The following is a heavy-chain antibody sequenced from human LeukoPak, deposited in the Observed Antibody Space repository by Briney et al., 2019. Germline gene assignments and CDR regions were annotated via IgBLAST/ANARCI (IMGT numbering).Heavy chain of an antibody. CDR2: IYYSGST. CDR3: AREKELLYYYYCMDV. J-gene: IGHJ6*03. CDR1: GGSISSISYY. V-gene: IGHV4-39*07. D-gene: IGHD2-15*01. Sequence: SETLSLTCTVSGGSISSISYYWGWIRQPPGKGLEWFGSIYYSGSTYYNPSFKSRVTISVDTSKNQFSLKLSSVTAADTAVYYCAREKELLYYYYCMDVWGKGTTVTVSS.